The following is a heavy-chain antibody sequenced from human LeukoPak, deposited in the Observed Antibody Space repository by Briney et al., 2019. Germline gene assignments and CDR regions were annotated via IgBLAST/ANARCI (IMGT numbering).Heavy chain of an antibody. CDR1: GFTFSSYA. CDR3: ARVRGYCSSTSCFNFDY. J-gene: IGHJ4*02. V-gene: IGHV3-30-3*01. D-gene: IGHD2-2*01. CDR2: ISYDGSNK. Sequence: GSLRLSCAASGFTFSSYAMHWVRQAPGKGLEWEAVISYDGSNKYYADSVKGRFTISRDNSKNTLYLQMNSLRAEDTAVYYCARVRGYCSSTSCFNFDYWGQGTLVTVSS.